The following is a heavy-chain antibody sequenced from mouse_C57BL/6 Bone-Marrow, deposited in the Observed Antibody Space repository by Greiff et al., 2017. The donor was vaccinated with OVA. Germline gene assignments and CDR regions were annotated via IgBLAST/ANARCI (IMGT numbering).Heavy chain of an antibody. CDR3: FTTVDMDY. CDR2: IDPENGDT. Sequence: VQLQQSGAELVRPGASVKLSCTASGFNIKDDYMHWVKQRPEQGLEWIGWIDPENGDTEYASKFQGKATITADTSSNTAYLQLSSLTSEDTAVYYFFTTVDMDYWGQGTSVTVSS. V-gene: IGHV14-4*01. D-gene: IGHD1-1*01. CDR1: GFNIKDDY. J-gene: IGHJ4*01.